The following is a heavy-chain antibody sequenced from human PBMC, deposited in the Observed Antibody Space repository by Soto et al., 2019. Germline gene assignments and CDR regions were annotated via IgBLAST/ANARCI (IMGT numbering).Heavy chain of an antibody. CDR3: AKDLAVAGYYYYGMDV. CDR2: ISYDGSNK. J-gene: IGHJ6*02. D-gene: IGHD6-19*01. V-gene: IGHV3-30*18. Sequence: GGSLRLSCAASGFTFSSYGMHWVRQAPGKGLEWVAVISYDGSNKYYADSVKGRFTISRDNSKNTLYLRMNSLRAEDTAVYYCAKDLAVAGYYYYGMDVWGQGTTVTVSS. CDR1: GFTFSSYG.